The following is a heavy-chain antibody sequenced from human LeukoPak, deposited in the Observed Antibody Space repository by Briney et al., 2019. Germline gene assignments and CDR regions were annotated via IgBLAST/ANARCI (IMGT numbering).Heavy chain of an antibody. V-gene: IGHV3-66*01. Sequence: GGSLRLSCAASGFTVSSNYMNWVRQAPGKGLEWVSVIYSDGSTYYADSVKGRFTISRDNSKNTLHLQLNSLRAEDTAVHYCARGTETAYFDCWGQGTLVTVSS. CDR1: GFTVSSNY. J-gene: IGHJ4*02. CDR3: ARGTETAYFDC. CDR2: IYSDGST. D-gene: IGHD4-17*01.